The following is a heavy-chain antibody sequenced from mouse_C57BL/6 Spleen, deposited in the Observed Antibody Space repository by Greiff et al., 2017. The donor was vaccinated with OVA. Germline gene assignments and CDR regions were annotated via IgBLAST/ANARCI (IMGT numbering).Heavy chain of an antibody. CDR2: IDPETGGT. J-gene: IGHJ2*01. CDR3: TKNGSSFDY. CDR1: GYTFTDYE. Sequence: QVQLQQSGAELVRPGASVTLSCKASGYTFTDYEMHWVKQTPVHGLEWIGAIDPETGGTAYNQKFKGKAILTADKSSSTAYMELRSLTSEDSAVYYCTKNGSSFDYWGQGTTLTVSS. V-gene: IGHV1-15*01. D-gene: IGHD1-1*01.